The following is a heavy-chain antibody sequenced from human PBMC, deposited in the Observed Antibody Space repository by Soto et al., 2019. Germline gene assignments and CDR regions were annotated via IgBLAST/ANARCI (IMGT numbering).Heavy chain of an antibody. Sequence: KTSETLSLTCTVSGGSISSYYWSWIQQPAGKGLEWIGRIYTSGSTNYNPSLKSRVTMSVDTSKNQFSLKLSSVTAADTAVYYCAREKLSGIAVAELDYWGQGTLVTVSS. CDR3: AREKLSGIAVAELDY. D-gene: IGHD6-19*01. CDR1: GGSISSYY. CDR2: IYTSGST. V-gene: IGHV4-4*07. J-gene: IGHJ4*02.